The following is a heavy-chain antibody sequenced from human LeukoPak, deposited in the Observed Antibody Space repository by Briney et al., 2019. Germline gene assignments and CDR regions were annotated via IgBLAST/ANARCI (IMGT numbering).Heavy chain of an antibody. V-gene: IGHV5-51*01. Sequence: GESLKISCKGSGYSFTSYWIGWVRQMPGKGLECMGIIYPGDSDTRYSPSFQGQVTISADKSISTAYLQWGSLKASDTAMYYCAIDYYYYGMDVWGQGTTVTVSS. CDR1: GYSFTSYW. J-gene: IGHJ6*02. CDR2: IYPGDSDT. CDR3: AIDYYYYGMDV.